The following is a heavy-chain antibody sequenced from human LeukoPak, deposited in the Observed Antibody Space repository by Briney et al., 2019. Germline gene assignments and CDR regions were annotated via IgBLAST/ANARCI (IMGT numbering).Heavy chain of an antibody. CDR2: ISSSGSTI. CDR3: ARVRSAAAGPLDY. CDR1: GFTFSSYS. D-gene: IGHD6-13*01. Sequence: GGSLRLSCAASGFTFSSYSMNWVRQAPGKGLEWVSYISSSGSTIYYADSVKGRFTISRDNAKKSLYLQMNRLRADDTAVYHCARVRSAAAGPLDYWGQGTLVTVSS. V-gene: IGHV3-48*04. J-gene: IGHJ4*02.